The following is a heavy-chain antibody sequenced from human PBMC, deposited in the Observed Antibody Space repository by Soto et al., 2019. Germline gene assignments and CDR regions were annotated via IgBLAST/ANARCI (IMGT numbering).Heavy chain of an antibody. V-gene: IGHV4-39*01. CDR3: ARHRGYYDILTGYYTELNFDY. J-gene: IGHJ4*02. CDR2: IYYSGTT. D-gene: IGHD3-9*01. Sequence: TLSLTFNVSGGSISSSSYYWGLIRQPPGKGLDWIGSIYYSGTTYYNPSLKSRVTISVDTSKNQFSLKLSSVTAADTAVYYCARHRGYYDILTGYYTELNFDYWGQGTLVTVSS. CDR1: GGSISSSSYY.